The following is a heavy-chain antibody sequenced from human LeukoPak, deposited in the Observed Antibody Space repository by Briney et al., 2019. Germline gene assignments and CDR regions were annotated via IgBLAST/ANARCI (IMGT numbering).Heavy chain of an antibody. J-gene: IGHJ4*02. CDR2: ISAYNGNT. CDR3: ASGVVVARFDY. D-gene: IGHD2-15*01. CDR1: GYSFTSYG. Sequence: GESLKISCKGSGYSFTSYGISWVRQAPGQGLEWMGWISAYNGNTNYAQKLQGRVTMTTDTSTSTAYMELRSLRSDDTAVYYCASGVVVARFDYWGQGTLVTVSS. V-gene: IGHV1-18*04.